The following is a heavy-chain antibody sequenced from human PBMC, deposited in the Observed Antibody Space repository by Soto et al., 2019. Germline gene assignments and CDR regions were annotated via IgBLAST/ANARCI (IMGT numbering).Heavy chain of an antibody. CDR3: VRNSHSHQPNQRWGGGYMDV. D-gene: IGHD3-16*01. Sequence: QLQLEESGPGLVKPSQTLSPTCAVSGGSISNGGYYWSWIRQHPGKGLEWIGSIYFSGSTYYNTAPKSRVTISVATPKNQFSLKLSSVTAADTAVYYCVRNSHSHQPNQRWGGGYMDVWGKWTTVTVSS. CDR2: IYFSGST. V-gene: IGHV4-31*11. CDR1: GGSISNGGYY. J-gene: IGHJ6*03.